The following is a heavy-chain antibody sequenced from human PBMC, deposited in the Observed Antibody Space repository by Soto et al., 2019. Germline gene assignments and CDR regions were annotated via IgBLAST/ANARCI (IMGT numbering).Heavy chain of an antibody. CDR2: FDPEDGET. D-gene: IGHD3-10*01. J-gene: IGHJ3*02. V-gene: IGHV1-24*01. CDR1: GYTLTELS. Sequence: ASVKVSCKVSGYTLTELSMHWVRQAPGKGLEWMGGFDPEDGETIYAQKFQGRVTMTEDTSTDTAYMELRSLRSEDTAVYYCATEAVPTREYYYGSGSPMAEFDIWGQGTMVTVSS. CDR3: ATEAVPTREYYYGSGSPMAEFDI.